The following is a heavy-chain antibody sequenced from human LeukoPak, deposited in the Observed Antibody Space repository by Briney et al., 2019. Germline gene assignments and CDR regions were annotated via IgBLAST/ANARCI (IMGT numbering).Heavy chain of an antibody. CDR1: GFTFSDYS. D-gene: IGHD3-22*01. Sequence: GGSLRLSRAASGFTFSDYSMTWVRQAPGKGLEWVANIKQNGGEKDYVDSVKGRFTISRDKAKNSLYLQMDSLRVEDTAVYYCARKGGYSSGYYYWGQGTLVTVSS. V-gene: IGHV3-7*01. CDR3: ARKGGYSSGYYY. J-gene: IGHJ4*02. CDR2: IKQNGGEK.